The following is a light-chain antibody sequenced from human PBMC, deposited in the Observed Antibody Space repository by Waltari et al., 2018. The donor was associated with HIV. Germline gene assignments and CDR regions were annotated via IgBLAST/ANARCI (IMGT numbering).Light chain of an antibody. CDR2: AAS. Sequence: DIQMTQSPSSLSASVGDRVSITCRASQTMNNYLNWYQQKPGKAPKLLIYAASSLQSGVPSRFSGSGSGTDFTLTISSLQPEDFATYYCQQSYTSPAITFGQGTRLEIK. V-gene: IGKV1-39*01. CDR3: QQSYTSPAIT. J-gene: IGKJ5*01. CDR1: QTMNNY.